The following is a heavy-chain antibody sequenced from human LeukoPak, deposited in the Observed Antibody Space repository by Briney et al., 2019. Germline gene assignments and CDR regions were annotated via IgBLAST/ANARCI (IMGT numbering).Heavy chain of an antibody. J-gene: IGHJ6*02. V-gene: IGHV3-30*18. CDR2: ISYDGSNK. Sequence: GRSLRLSCAASGFTFSSYGMHWVRQAPGKGLEWVAVISYDGSNKYYADSVKGRFTISRDNSKNTLYLQMNSLRAEDTAVYYCAKAIREGLRLGELSAIGGYGMDVWGQGTTVTVSS. CDR3: AKAIREGLRLGELSAIGGYGMDV. CDR1: GFTFSSYG. D-gene: IGHD3-16*02.